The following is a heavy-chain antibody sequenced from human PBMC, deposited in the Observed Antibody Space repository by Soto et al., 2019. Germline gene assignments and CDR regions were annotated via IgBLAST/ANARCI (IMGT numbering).Heavy chain of an antibody. J-gene: IGHJ5*02. CDR1: GYTFTSYG. CDR2: INVYNGNT. D-gene: IGHD3-10*01. Sequence: QVQLVQSGGEVKKPGASVKVSCKASGYTFTSYGISWVRQAPGQGLEWMGWINVYNGNTKYAQKVQGRVTMTTDTSTSTAYMELRSLRSDDTAVYYCARGVGSGSYYNQYNWFDPWGPGTLVTVSS. V-gene: IGHV1-18*01. CDR3: ARGVGSGSYYNQYNWFDP.